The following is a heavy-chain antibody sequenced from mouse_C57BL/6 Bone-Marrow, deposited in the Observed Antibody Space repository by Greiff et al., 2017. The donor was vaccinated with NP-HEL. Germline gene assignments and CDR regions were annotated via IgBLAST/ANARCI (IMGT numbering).Heavy chain of an antibody. J-gene: IGHJ4*01. V-gene: IGHV14-2*01. CDR3: AIYSYDYDGGGYYAMDY. CDR2: IDPEDGET. Sequence: EVQVVESGAELVKPGASVKLSCTASGFNIKDYYMHWVKQRTEQGLEWIGRIDPEDGETKYAPKFQGKATITADTSSNTAYLQLSSLTSEDTAVYYCAIYSYDYDGGGYYAMDYWGQGTSVTVSS. CDR1: GFNIKDYY. D-gene: IGHD2-4*01.